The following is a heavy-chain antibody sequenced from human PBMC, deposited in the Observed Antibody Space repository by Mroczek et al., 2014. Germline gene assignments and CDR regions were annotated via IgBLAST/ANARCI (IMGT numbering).Heavy chain of an antibody. V-gene: IGHV4-31*03. CDR2: IYYSGST. CDR3: ARGQLITIFGVAPTEYYFDY. Sequence: QVQLQQWGPGLVKPSQTLSLTCTVSGGSISSGGYYWSWIRQHPGKGLEWIGYIYYSGSTYYNPSLKSRVTISVDTSKNQFSLKLSSVTAADTAVYYCARGQLITIFGVAPTEYYFDYWGQGTLVTVSS. D-gene: IGHD3-3*01. CDR1: GGSISSGGYY. J-gene: IGHJ4*02.